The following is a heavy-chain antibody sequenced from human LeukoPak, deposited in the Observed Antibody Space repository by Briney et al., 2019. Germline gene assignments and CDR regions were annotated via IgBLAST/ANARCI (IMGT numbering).Heavy chain of an antibody. CDR2: IYPGDSDT. V-gene: IGHV5-51*01. J-gene: IGHJ6*04. CDR3: ARSASGDIFSLGV. Sequence: GESLKISCKGSGYSFTSYWIGWVRQMPGKGLEWMGIIYPGDSDTRYSPSFQGQVTISADKSISTAYLQWSSLKASDTAMYYSARSASGDIFSLGVWGKGTTVTVSS. D-gene: IGHD3-9*01. CDR1: GYSFTSYW.